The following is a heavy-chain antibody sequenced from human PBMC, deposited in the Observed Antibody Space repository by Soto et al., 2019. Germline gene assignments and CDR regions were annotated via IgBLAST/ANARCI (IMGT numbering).Heavy chain of an antibody. V-gene: IGHV2-5*02. D-gene: IGHD3-10*02. CDR2: IYWDDDK. CDR1: GFSLSTSGVG. Sequence: QITLKESGPTLVKPTQTLTLTCTFSGFSLSTSGVGVGWIRQPPGKALEWLALIYWDDDKRYSPSLKSRLTITKDTCKHQVVLTMTNLDRVDTATYHCAQQGCSGSHHKAMPHYFDYWGEGTLVTVSS. J-gene: IGHJ4*02. CDR3: AQQGCSGSHHKAMPHYFDY.